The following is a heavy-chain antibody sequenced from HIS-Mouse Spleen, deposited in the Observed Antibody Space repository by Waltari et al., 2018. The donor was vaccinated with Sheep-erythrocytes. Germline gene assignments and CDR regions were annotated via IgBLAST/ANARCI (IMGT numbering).Heavy chain of an antibody. CDR1: GGSFSGYY. Sequence: QVQLQQWGAGLLKPSETLSLTCAVYGGSFSGYYWSWIRQPPGKGLEWIGEINPSGSTNYNPSLKSRVTISVDTSKNQFSLKLSSVTAADTAVYYCARSITMIVVVIKTNWFDPWGQGTLVTVSS. D-gene: IGHD3-22*01. CDR3: ARSITMIVVVIKTNWFDP. CDR2: INPSGST. J-gene: IGHJ5*02. V-gene: IGHV4-34*01.